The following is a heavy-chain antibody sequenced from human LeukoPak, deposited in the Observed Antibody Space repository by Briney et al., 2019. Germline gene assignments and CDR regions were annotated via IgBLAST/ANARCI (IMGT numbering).Heavy chain of an antibody. CDR2: IYYSGST. Sequence: SETLSLTCTVSGGSISSYYWSWIRQPPGKGLEWIGYIYYSGSTNYNPSLKSRVTISVDTSKNQFSLKLSSVTAADTAFYYCAKQGRQIPFGGVVAIAPFDIWGQGTMVTVSS. CDR1: GGSISSYY. CDR3: AKQGRQIPFGGVVAIAPFDI. D-gene: IGHD3-16*02. J-gene: IGHJ3*02. V-gene: IGHV4-59*08.